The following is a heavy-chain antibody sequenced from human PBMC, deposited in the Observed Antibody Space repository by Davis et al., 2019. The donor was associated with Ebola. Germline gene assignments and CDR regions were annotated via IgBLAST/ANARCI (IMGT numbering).Heavy chain of an antibody. D-gene: IGHD6-19*01. CDR3: ATTPQYSSGQNKPFDY. J-gene: IGHJ4*02. V-gene: IGHV3-53*01. CDR2: IYRDERT. Sequence: GESLKISCEASDFIVSDKYMSWVRQAPGKGPEWVSVIYRDERTYYANSVRGRFTISRDNSKNTLYLQMNSLRAEDTAVYYCATTPQYSSGQNKPFDYWGQGTLVTVSS. CDR1: DFIVSDKY.